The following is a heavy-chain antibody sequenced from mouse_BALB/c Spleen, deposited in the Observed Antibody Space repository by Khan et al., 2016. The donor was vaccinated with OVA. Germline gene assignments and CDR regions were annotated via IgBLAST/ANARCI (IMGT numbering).Heavy chain of an antibody. J-gene: IGHJ3*01. CDR1: GDSITSGY. V-gene: IGHV3-8*02. Sequence: EVQLQESGPSLVKPSQTLSLTCSVTGDSITSGYWNWIRKFPGNKLEYMGYIIYTGYTYYNPSLKSRISITRHTSKNQYYLQLNSVTDEDTATYXCARATYRYAFVYWGQGTLVTVSA. CDR3: ARATYRYAFVY. D-gene: IGHD2-12*01. CDR2: IIYTGYT.